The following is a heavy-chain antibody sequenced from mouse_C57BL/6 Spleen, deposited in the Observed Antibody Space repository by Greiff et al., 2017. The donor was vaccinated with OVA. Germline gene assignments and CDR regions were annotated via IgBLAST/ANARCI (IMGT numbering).Heavy chain of an antibody. J-gene: IGHJ3*01. V-gene: IGHV1-15*01. CDR1: GYTFTDYE. CDR3: TRREPSWFAY. CDR2: IDPETGGT. Sequence: VQLQQSGAELVRPGASVTLSCKASGYTFTDYEMHWVKQTPVHGLEWIGAIDPETGGTAYNQKFKGKAILTADKSSRTAYMELRSLTSEDSAVYYCTRREPSWFAYWGQGTLVTVSA.